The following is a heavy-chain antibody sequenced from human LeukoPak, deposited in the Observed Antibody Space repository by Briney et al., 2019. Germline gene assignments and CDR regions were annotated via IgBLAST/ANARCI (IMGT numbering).Heavy chain of an antibody. Sequence: GGSLRLSCAASGFSFSRYSVNWVRQAPGKGLEWIAYISGTSNTIYYADSVKGRFTISRDNSKNMMYVQMNSLRPEDTALYYCARDNWGGAFDIWGQGTMVTVSS. CDR1: GFSFSRYS. D-gene: IGHD7-27*01. J-gene: IGHJ3*02. V-gene: IGHV3-48*01. CDR2: ISGTSNTI. CDR3: ARDNWGGAFDI.